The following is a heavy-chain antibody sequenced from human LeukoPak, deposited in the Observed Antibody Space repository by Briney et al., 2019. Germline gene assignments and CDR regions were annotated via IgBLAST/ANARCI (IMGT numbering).Heavy chain of an antibody. CDR1: GGSISSYY. V-gene: IGHV4-59*01. Sequence: KPSETLSLTCTVSGGSISSYYWSWIRQPPGKGLEWIGYIYYSGSTNYNPSLKSRVTISVDTSKNQFSLKLSSLTAADTAVYYCARGTYGSSWQLEHFDYRGQGTLVTVSS. CDR3: ARGTYGSSWQLEHFDY. J-gene: IGHJ4*02. CDR2: IYYSGST. D-gene: IGHD6-13*01.